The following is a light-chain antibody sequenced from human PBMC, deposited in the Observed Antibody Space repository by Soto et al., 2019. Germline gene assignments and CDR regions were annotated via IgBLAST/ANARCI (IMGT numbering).Light chain of an antibody. CDR2: WAS. CDR1: QSVFYSSNNKNY. J-gene: IGKJ2*01. CDR3: QQYYSTPYT. V-gene: IGKV4-1*01. Sequence: DIVMTQSPDSLAVSLGERATINCKSSQSVFYSSNNKNYLAWYQQKPGQPPKLLIYWASTRESGVPERFSGSGSGTDFTLTISSLQAEDVAVYFCQQYYSTPYTFGQGNKLEIK.